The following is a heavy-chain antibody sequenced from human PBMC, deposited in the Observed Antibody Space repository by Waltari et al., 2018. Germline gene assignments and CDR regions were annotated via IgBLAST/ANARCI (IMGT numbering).Heavy chain of an antibody. V-gene: IGHV4-34*01. J-gene: IGHJ5*02. CDR3: ARASRGSYYHNWFDP. D-gene: IGHD3-10*01. Sequence: QVQLQQWGAGLLKPSETLSLPCAVYGGSFRGYSWSWTRQPPGKGLEWLGEINHSGSTNYNPSLKSRVTISVDTSKNQFSLKLSSVTAADTAVYYCARASRGSYYHNWFDPWGQGTLVTVSS. CDR2: INHSGST. CDR1: GGSFRGYS.